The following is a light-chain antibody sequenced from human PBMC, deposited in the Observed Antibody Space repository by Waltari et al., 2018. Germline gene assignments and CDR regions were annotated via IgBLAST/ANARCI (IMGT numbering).Light chain of an antibody. J-gene: IGKJ4*01. Sequence: ENLLTQSPGTLSLSPGERATLSCRASQSVSSNVAWYQQKPGQVPRLLIYDASNKATGIPARFSGSGSGTDFILTISSLDPEDFAVYYCQQRTHSLTFGGGTKVEIK. CDR3: QQRTHSLT. CDR1: QSVSSN. CDR2: DAS. V-gene: IGKV3-11*01.